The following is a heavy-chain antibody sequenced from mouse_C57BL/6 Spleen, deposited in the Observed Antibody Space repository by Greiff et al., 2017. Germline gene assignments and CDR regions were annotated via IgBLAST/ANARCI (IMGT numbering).Heavy chain of an antibody. CDR3: TRDMDYYGIDWYFDV. D-gene: IGHD1-1*01. CDR1: GYTFTDYE. CDR2: IDPETGGT. Sequence: QVQLQQSGAELVRPGASVTLSCKASGYTFTDYEMHWVKQTPVHGLEWIGAIDPETGGTAYNQKFKGKAILTADKSSSTAYMELRSLTSEDSAVYCCTRDMDYYGIDWYFDVWGTGTTVTVSS. V-gene: IGHV1-15*01. J-gene: IGHJ1*03.